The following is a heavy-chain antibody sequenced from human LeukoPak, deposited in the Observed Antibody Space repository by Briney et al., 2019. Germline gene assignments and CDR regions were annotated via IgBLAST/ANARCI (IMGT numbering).Heavy chain of an antibody. CDR3: ARDPAQSYYTDV. Sequence: ASVKVSCKASGYSFTGYYIHWVRQAPGQGLEWMGWINPNSRGTNYAQKFQGRVTMTRDTSISTAYMGLSSLTSDDTAVYYCARDPAQSYYTDVWGIGTTVTVSS. J-gene: IGHJ6*03. CDR2: INPNSRGT. V-gene: IGHV1-2*02. CDR1: GYSFTGYY.